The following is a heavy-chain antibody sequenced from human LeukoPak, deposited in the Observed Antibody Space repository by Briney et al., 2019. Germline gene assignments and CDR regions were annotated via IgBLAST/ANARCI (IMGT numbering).Heavy chain of an antibody. D-gene: IGHD6-19*01. J-gene: IGHJ4*02. CDR1: GGSIRSSDYY. Sequence: SETLSLTCTVSGGSIRSSDYYWSWIRQPPGKGLEWIGYIYYSGSTNYNPSLKSRVTISVDTSNNQFSLRLSSVTAADTAMYYCARSPESGWNDYWGQGTLVTVSS. V-gene: IGHV4-61*08. CDR2: IYYSGST. CDR3: ARSPESGWNDY.